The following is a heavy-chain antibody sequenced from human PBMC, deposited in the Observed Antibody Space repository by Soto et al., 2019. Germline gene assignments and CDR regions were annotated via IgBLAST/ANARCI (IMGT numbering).Heavy chain of an antibody. CDR2: INAGNGDT. D-gene: IGHD3-16*01. CDR3: ARAQAFGDYYYSYGMDV. Sequence: ASVKVSCKASGYTFTGYPIHWVRQAPGQGLEWMGWINAGNGDTKYSQKFQGRVTITRDTSASTAYMELSSLRSEDTAVYYCARAQAFGDYYYSYGMDVWGQGTKVT. V-gene: IGHV1-3*01. J-gene: IGHJ6*02. CDR1: GYTFTGYP.